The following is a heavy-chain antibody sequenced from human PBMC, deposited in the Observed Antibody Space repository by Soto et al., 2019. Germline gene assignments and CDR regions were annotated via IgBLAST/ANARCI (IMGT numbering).Heavy chain of an antibody. CDR3: ARGDATKIIVTTYYGLDV. D-gene: IGHD3-22*01. J-gene: IGHJ6*02. CDR2: IIPVFGTP. V-gene: IGHV1-69*12. CDR1: GGSFSNYG. Sequence: QVQVVQSGAEVKKPGSSVKVSCKASGGSFSNYGIRWVRQAPGQGLEWMGGIIPVFGTPHYAQKFQDRITITADESTSTVYMEVSRLTSEDTAVYYCARGDATKIIVTTYYGLDVWGQGTTVTVSS.